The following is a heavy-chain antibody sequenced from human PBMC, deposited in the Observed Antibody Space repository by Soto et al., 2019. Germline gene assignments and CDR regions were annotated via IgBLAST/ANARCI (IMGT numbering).Heavy chain of an antibody. J-gene: IGHJ1*01. Sequence: PGGSLRLSCAASGFTFSSYSMNWVRQAPGKGLEWVSSISSSSSYIYYADSVKGRFTISRDNAKNSLYLQMNSLRAEDTAVYYCATTYYYGSGSYYKAEYFQHWGQGTLVTVSS. CDR2: ISSSSSYI. V-gene: IGHV3-21*01. CDR3: ATTYYYGSGSYYKAEYFQH. CDR1: GFTFSSYS. D-gene: IGHD3-10*01.